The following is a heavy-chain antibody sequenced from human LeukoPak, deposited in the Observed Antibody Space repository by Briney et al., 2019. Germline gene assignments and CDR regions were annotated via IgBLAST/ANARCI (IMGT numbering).Heavy chain of an antibody. CDR1: GFTSDDFG. V-gene: IGHV3-43*02. CDR2: ISGDGHKI. J-gene: IGHJ4*02. D-gene: IGHD2/OR15-2a*01. Sequence: GGSLRLSCAASGFTSDDFGMHWARQVPGKGLEWVSFISGDGHKIHYADSVKGRFTVSRDKSKNSLYLEMISLRTEDTAFYYCAKDHPVLSFWGQGTLVTVSS. CDR3: AKDHPVLSF.